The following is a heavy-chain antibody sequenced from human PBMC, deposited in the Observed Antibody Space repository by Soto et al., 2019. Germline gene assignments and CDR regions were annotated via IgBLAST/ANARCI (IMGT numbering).Heavy chain of an antibody. D-gene: IGHD2-15*01. CDR1: GFTFSSYA. CDR3: ASLFADSLGEVWFDP. V-gene: IGHV3-30-3*01. J-gene: IGHJ5*02. Sequence: QVQLVESGGGVVQPGRSLRLSCAASGFTFSSYAMHWVRQAPGKGLEWMAVISYDGSNKYYADSVKGRFTISRDNSKNTLYLQMNSLRAEDTAVYYCASLFADSLGEVWFDPWGQGTLVTVSS. CDR2: ISYDGSNK.